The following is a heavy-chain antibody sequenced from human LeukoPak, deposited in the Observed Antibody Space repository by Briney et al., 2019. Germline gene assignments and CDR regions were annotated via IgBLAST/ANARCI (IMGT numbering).Heavy chain of an antibody. V-gene: IGHV3-21*01. CDR1: GFTFSSYS. CDR2: ISSSSSYI. D-gene: IGHD3-16*01. J-gene: IGHJ3*02. Sequence: GGSLRLSCAASGFTFSSYSMNWVRQAPGKGLEWVSCISSSSSYIYYADSVKGRFTISRDNAKNSLYLQMNSLRAEDRAVYYCARDHPKLVSGSAFDIWGQGTMVTVSS. CDR3: ARDHPKLVSGSAFDI.